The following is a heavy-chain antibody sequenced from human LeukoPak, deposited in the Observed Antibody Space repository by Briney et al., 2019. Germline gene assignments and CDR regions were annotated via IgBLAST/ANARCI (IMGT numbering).Heavy chain of an antibody. D-gene: IGHD2-15*01. CDR1: GYRFTTYW. Sequence: GESLQSSCKGSGYRFTTYWIGWVRQMPGKGLEWMGIIYPGDSDTRYSPSFQGQVTISADKSISTAYLQWSSLKASDTAMYYCARARYCSGGSCYAEYWGQGTLVTVSS. CDR3: ARARYCSGGSCYAEY. V-gene: IGHV5-51*01. CDR2: IYPGDSDT. J-gene: IGHJ4*02.